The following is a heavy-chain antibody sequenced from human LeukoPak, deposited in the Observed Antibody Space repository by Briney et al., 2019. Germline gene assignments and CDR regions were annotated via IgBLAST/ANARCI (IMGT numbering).Heavy chain of an antibody. CDR2: ISAYNGNT. CDR3: ARLRGLIVVVPAAMEFDP. J-gene: IGHJ5*02. V-gene: IGHV1-18*01. D-gene: IGHD2-2*01. CDR1: GYTFTSYG. Sequence: ASVKVSCKASGYTFTSYGISWVRQAPGQGLEWMGWISAYNGNTNYAQKLQGRVTMTTDTSTSTAYMELRSLRSDDTAVYYCARLRGLIVVVPAAMEFDPWGEGTLVTVCS.